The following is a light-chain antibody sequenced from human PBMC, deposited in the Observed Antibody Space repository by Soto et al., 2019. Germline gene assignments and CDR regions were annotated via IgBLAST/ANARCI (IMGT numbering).Light chain of an antibody. J-gene: IGKJ5*01. CDR2: DAS. CDR3: QQLSNWLSLT. V-gene: IGKV3-11*01. Sequence: EVVLTQSPANLSLSPGESATLSCRASQSVSSHLAWDQQKPGQPPRLLLFDASGRAPRIPVMVSGRVSGTDFTLTISSLEPEDFEIYYCQQLSNWLSLTF. CDR1: QSVSSH.